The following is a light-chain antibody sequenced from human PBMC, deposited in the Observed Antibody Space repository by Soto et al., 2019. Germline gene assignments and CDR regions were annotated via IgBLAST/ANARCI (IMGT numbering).Light chain of an antibody. J-gene: IGLJ3*02. CDR1: SSNIGAGYD. CDR3: QSYDSSLRLAV. Sequence: QPVLTQPPSVSGAPGQRVTISCSGSSSNIGAGYDVHWYQQLPGTAPRLLFYVSRNRPSGVPDRFSGSKSGTSASLAITGLQTDDEADYYCQSYDSSLRLAVFGGGTKLTVL. V-gene: IGLV1-40*01. CDR2: VSR.